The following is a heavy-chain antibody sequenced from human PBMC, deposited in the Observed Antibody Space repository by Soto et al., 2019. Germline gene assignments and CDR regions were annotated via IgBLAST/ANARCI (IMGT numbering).Heavy chain of an antibody. CDR3: AKDYSSSSIWRPYFDY. Sequence: EVQLLESGGGLVQPGGSLRLSCAASGFTFSNYAMTWVRQAAGKGLEWVSGLSGSGDSTYYADSVKGRFTVSRDNSKNTLFLKMSNLRADDTAVYYCAKDYSSSSIWRPYFDYWGQGTLVTVSS. J-gene: IGHJ4*02. CDR1: GFTFSNYA. CDR2: LSGSGDST. V-gene: IGHV3-23*01. D-gene: IGHD6-6*01.